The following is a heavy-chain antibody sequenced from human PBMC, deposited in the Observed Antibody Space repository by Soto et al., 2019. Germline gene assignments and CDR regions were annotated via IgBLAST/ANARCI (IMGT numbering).Heavy chain of an antibody. CDR3: ARGGKVVIPDS. V-gene: IGHV4-31*03. CDR2: IYYSGGT. D-gene: IGHD3-22*01. J-gene: IGHJ5*01. Sequence: SETLSLTCTVSGGSISSGGYYWSWIRQHPGKGLEWIGYIYYSGGTYYNPSLRGRVTISIEMSKNQFSLNLSSVTAADTAVYYWARGGKVVIPDSWCQGPLGTVSS. CDR1: GGSISSGGYY.